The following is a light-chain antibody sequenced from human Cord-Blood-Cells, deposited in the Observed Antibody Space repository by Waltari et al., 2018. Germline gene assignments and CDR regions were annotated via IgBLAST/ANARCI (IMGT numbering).Light chain of an antibody. CDR1: QSVSSY. CDR2: DAS. Sequence: IVLTQSPATLSLSPGDRATLSCRASQSVSSYLAWYQQKPGQAPRLLIYDASNRATGIPARFSGSGSGTVFTLTISSLEPEDFAVYYCQQRSNWPPYSFGQGTKLEIK. CDR3: QQRSNWPPYS. V-gene: IGKV3-11*01. J-gene: IGKJ2*03.